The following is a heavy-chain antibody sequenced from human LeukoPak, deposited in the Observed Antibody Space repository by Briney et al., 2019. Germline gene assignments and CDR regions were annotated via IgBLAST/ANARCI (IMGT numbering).Heavy chain of an antibody. V-gene: IGHV3-21*01. CDR1: GFTFSTYN. Sequence: PGGSLRLSCEASGFTFSTYNMHWVRQAPGKGLEWVSIIGSISNNYKYYADSVKGRFTISRDNAKNSLYLQMNSLGAEDTAVYFCARGTNWSPLDFDFWGQGTLVTVSS. D-gene: IGHD3-3*01. J-gene: IGHJ4*02. CDR3: ARGTNWSPLDFDF. CDR2: IGSISNNYK.